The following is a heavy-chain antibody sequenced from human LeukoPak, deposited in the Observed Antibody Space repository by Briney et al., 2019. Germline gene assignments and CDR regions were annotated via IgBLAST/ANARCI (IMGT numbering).Heavy chain of an antibody. CDR2: INHSGST. CDR1: GGSFSGYY. V-gene: IGHV4-34*01. Sequence: PSETLSLTCAVYGGSFSGYYWSWIRQPPGKGLEWIGEINHSGSTNYNLSLKSRVTISVDTSKNHFSLELSSVTAADTAVYFCARGRVSSSSWYSTYYYYFYMDVWGKGTTVTVSS. D-gene: IGHD6-13*01. CDR3: ARGRVSSSSWYSTYYYYFYMDV. J-gene: IGHJ6*03.